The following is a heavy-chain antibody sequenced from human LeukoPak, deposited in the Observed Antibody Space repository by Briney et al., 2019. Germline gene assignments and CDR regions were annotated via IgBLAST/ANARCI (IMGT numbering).Heavy chain of an antibody. CDR3: ARASLRYSSSWGFDP. J-gene: IGHJ5*02. D-gene: IGHD6-13*01. Sequence: GASVKVSCKASGGTFSSYAISWVRQTPGQGLEWMGGIIHIFGTANYAQKYQGRVTITTDESTSTAYMELSSLRSEDTAVYYCARASLRYSSSWGFDPWGQGTLVTVSS. CDR1: GGTFSSYA. V-gene: IGHV1-69*05. CDR2: IIHIFGTA.